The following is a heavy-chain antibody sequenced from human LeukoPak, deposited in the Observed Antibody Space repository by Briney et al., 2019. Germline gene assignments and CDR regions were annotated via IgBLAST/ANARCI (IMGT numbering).Heavy chain of an antibody. CDR2: IYYSGST. D-gene: IGHD1-26*01. V-gene: IGHV4-59*01. Sequence: SETLSLTCTVSGGSISSYYWSWIRQPPGKGLEWIGYIYYSGSTNYNPSLKSRVTISVDTSKNQFSLKLSSVTAADTAVYYCARGEWEPLSDAFDIWGQGTMVTVSS. CDR3: ARGEWEPLSDAFDI. CDR1: GGSISSYY. J-gene: IGHJ3*02.